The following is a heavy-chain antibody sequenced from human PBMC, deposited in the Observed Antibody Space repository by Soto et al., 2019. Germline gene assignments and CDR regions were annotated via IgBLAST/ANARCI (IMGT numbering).Heavy chain of an antibody. Sequence: PPQTVSLTCALSGDSVSSNSAAWNLIRQSPSRGLEWLGRTYYRSKSYNDYAVSVKSRIIINPDTSKNQVSLQLNSVTPEDTAVYYCARVYVAASSGYYFDYWGQGNLVTVSS. CDR2: TYYRSKSYN. D-gene: IGHD2-8*01. V-gene: IGHV6-1*01. CDR3: ARVYVAASSGYYFDY. J-gene: IGHJ4*02. CDR1: GDSVSSNSAA.